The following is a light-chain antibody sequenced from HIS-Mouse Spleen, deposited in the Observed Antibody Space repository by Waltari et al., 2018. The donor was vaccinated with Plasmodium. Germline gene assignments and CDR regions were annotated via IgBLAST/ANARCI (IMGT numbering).Light chain of an antibody. CDR3: LQDYNYPYT. Sequence: AIQMTQSPSSLSASVGDRVPITCRASEVIRNDLGWYQQKPGKAPKLLISAASSLQSGVPSRFSGSGSGTDFTLTISSLQPEDFATYYCLQDYNYPYTFGQGTKLEIK. CDR2: AAS. CDR1: EVIRND. V-gene: IGKV1-6*01. J-gene: IGKJ2*01.